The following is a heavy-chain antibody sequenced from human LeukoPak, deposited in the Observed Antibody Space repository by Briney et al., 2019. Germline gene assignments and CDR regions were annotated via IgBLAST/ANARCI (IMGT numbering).Heavy chain of an antibody. CDR1: GFTFSSYG. CDR3: AKDDPTYYLDY. CDR2: ISYDGSNK. Sequence: GGSLRLSCAASGFTFSSYGIHWVRQAPGKGLECVAVISYDGSNKYYADSVKGRFTISRDNSKNTLYLQMNSLRAEDTAVYYCAKDDPTYYLDYWGQGTLVTVSS. V-gene: IGHV3-30*18. J-gene: IGHJ4*02.